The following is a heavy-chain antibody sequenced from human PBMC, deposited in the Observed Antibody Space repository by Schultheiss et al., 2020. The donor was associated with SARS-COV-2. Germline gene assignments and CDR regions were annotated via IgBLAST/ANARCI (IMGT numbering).Heavy chain of an antibody. D-gene: IGHD3-22*01. CDR3: TRPIIHYYDSSGYYQPGGH. J-gene: IGHJ4*02. CDR2: LSGSGGST. V-gene: IGHV3-23*01. CDR1: GFTFSSYA. Sequence: GGSLRLSCAASGFTFSSYAMSWVRQAPGKGLEWVSALSGSGGSTYYADPVKGRFTISRDNAKNALYLQMNSLRAEDTAVYYYTRPIIHYYDSSGYYQPGGHRGQGTLVTVAS.